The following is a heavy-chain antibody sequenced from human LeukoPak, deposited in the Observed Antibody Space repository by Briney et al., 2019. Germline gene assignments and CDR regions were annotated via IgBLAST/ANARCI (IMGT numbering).Heavy chain of an antibody. CDR3: AKSPQWLVPSWFDP. CDR2: TCGSGGAT. J-gene: IGHJ5*02. Sequence: GGSLTLSCAASGLIFSSNAMSWVHQAPGEGRVWVLGTCGSGGATYYAESVKGRWSSSRDNSKNTLYLQMSSLRAEDTAIYYCAKSPQWLVPSWFDPWGQGTLVTVSS. CDR1: GLIFSSNA. D-gene: IGHD6-19*01. V-gene: IGHV3-23*01.